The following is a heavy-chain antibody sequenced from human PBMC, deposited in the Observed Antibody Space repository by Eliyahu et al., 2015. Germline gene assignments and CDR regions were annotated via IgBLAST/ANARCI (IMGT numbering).Heavy chain of an antibody. J-gene: IGHJ3*02. CDR3: GRGGSNYGSDAFDI. V-gene: IGHV4-59*01. D-gene: IGHD3-10*01. Sequence: QVQLQESGPGLVKPSETLSLTCTVSGGSIRSYNWNWIRQPPGKGLEWIGFFYNSGSTHFNPSLRSRVTISVDTSKNQFSLKVNSVTAADTAIYYCGRGGSNYGSDAFDIWGQGTMVTVSS. CDR1: GGSIRSYN. CDR2: FYNSGST.